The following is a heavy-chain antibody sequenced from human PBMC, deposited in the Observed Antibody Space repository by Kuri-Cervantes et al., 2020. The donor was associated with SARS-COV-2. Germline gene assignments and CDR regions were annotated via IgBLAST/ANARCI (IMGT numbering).Heavy chain of an antibody. D-gene: IGHD1-7*01. J-gene: IGHJ6*02. CDR1: GFTFSSYG. CDR2: IWYDGSNK. Sequence: GGSLRLSCAASGFTFSSYGMHWVRQAPGKGLEWVAVIWYDGSNKYYVDSVKGRFTISRDNSKNTLYLQMNSLRAEDTAVYYCAAELVAAYGMDVWGQGTTVTVSS. CDR3: AAELVAAYGMDV. V-gene: IGHV3-33*01.